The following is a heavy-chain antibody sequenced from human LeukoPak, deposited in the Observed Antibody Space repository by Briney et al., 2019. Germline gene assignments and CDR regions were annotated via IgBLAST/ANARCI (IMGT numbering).Heavy chain of an antibody. Sequence: GALRLSCAASGFTFSLYTMNWVRQGPGKGLEWVSSISSSGNYIYYPDSVKGRFTISRDNAQNSLYLQMNSLRAEDTAVYYCARSDREVVAATPYWGQGTLVTVSS. CDR3: ARSDREVVAATPY. V-gene: IGHV3-21*06. D-gene: IGHD2-15*01. J-gene: IGHJ4*02. CDR1: GFTFSLYT. CDR2: ISSSGNYI.